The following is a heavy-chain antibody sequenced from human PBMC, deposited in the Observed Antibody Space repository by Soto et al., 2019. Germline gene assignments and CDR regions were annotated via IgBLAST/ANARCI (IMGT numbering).Heavy chain of an antibody. CDR2: MNPNSGGT. V-gene: IGHV1-2*04. CDR1: GYTFTSYA. Sequence: ASVKVSCKASGYTFTSYAMNWVRQATGQGFEWMGWMNPNSGGTNYAQKFQGWVTMTRDTSISTAYMELCRMRSDDTAVYYCARDRRYCSGGSCYDPGPYDAFDIWGQGTMVTVSS. D-gene: IGHD2-15*01. CDR3: ARDRRYCSGGSCYDPGPYDAFDI. J-gene: IGHJ3*02.